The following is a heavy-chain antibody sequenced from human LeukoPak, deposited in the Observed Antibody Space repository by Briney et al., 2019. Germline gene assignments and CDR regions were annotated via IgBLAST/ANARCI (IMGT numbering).Heavy chain of an antibody. V-gene: IGHV3-21*01. CDR2: XSXXXXXX. J-gene: IGHJ4*02. Sequence: PGGSLXLSCAASGFTFSSYSXXXXXXXPXXXXXXXXXXSXXXXXXYYADSXXXXXXXXXDXAKNSLYLQMNSLRXXDTAVYYCARDSPYCSSTSCYLDYWGQGTLVTVSS. CDR3: ARDSPYCSSTSCYLDY. CDR1: GFTFSSYS. D-gene: IGHD2-2*01.